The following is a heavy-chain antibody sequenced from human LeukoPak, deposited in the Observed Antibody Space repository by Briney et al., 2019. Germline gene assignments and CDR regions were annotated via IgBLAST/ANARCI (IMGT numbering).Heavy chain of an antibody. V-gene: IGHV4-59*01. Sequence: SETLSLTCTVSGGSISSYYWSWIRQPPGKGLGWIGYIYYSGSTNYNPSLKSRVTISVDTSKNQFSLKLSSVTAADTAVYYCARDSSVAGISYYYYYGMDVWGQGTTVTVSS. CDR2: IYYSGST. CDR3: ARDSSVAGISYYYYYGMDV. CDR1: GGSISSYY. J-gene: IGHJ6*02. D-gene: IGHD6-19*01.